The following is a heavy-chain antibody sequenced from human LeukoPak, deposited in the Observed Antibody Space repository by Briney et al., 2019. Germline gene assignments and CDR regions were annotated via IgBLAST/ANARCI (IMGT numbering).Heavy chain of an antibody. Sequence: SETLSLTCTVSGGSVSTTRSYWGWIRQPPGRGLEWIGSIYYSGRTYYNPSLRSRFTISVDTSKNQFSLKLSSVTAADTAVYYCARDDFDFWNGSWYYWGQGTLVTVSS. CDR2: IYYSGRT. V-gene: IGHV4-39*07. D-gene: IGHD3-3*01. CDR1: GGSVSTTRSY. J-gene: IGHJ4*02. CDR3: ARDDFDFWNGSWYY.